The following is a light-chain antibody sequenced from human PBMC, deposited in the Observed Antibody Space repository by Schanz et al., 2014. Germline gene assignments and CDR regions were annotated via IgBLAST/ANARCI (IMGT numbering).Light chain of an antibody. CDR2: GGS. J-gene: IGLJ2*01. CDR3: SSYTSSSTGVV. Sequence: QSALTQPASVSASPGQSITISCTGSTTDIGSTYLISWYQQHPGEAPKLMILGGSIRPSGVSSRFSGSMSTNTASLTISGLQAEDEADYYCSSYTSSSTGVVFGGGTKLTVL. CDR1: TTDIGSTYL. V-gene: IGLV2-14*02.